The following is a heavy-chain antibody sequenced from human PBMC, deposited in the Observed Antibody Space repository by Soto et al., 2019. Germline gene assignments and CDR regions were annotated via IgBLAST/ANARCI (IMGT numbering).Heavy chain of an antibody. Sequence: ASVKVSCKASGFTFTSSAVQWVRQARGQRLEWIGWIVVGSGNTNYAQKFQERVAITRDMSTSTAYMELSSLRSEDTAVYYCAAGGNILTGYYTSYYYGMDVWGQGTTVTVSS. CDR1: GFTFTSSA. CDR2: IVVGSGNT. CDR3: AAGGNILTGYYTSYYYGMDV. D-gene: IGHD3-9*01. J-gene: IGHJ6*02. V-gene: IGHV1-58*01.